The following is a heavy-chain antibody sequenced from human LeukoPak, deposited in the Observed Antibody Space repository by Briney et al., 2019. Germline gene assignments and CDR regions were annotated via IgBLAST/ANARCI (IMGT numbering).Heavy chain of an antibody. CDR2: IRYSGRT. D-gene: IGHD6-19*01. V-gene: IGHV4-59*01. CDR3: ARLPDVSGWPFDY. Sequence: SETLSLTCTASDDSISRDFWTWIRQPPGTGLEWIGFIRYSGRTEYNPSLKSRVTISIQTSKNQFSLQLTSVTAADPAIYYFARLPDVSGWPFDYWGQGILVTVSS. CDR1: DDSISRDF. J-gene: IGHJ4*02.